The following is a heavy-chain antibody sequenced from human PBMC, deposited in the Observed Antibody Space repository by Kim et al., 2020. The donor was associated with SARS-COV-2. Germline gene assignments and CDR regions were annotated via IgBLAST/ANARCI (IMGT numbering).Heavy chain of an antibody. CDR2: FNPAEGEI. J-gene: IGHJ5*02. Sequence: ASVKVSCRVSGYTLTEVSIHWLRQAPGKGLEWLGGFNPAEGEIIYAQEFQDRVTVTEDTSTDTAYVELTGLSTEDTAVYYCARDRNSLTVTMPQGVMRTPGWFAPWGQGTLVTVSS. CDR1: GYTLTEVS. V-gene: IGHV1-24*01. CDR3: ARDRNSLTVTMPQGVMRTPGWFAP. D-gene: IGHD3-10*01.